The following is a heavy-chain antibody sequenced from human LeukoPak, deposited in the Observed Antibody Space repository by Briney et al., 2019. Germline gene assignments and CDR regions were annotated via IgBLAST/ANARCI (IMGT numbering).Heavy chain of an antibody. CDR3: ARREAYCSSTSCRPFDY. D-gene: IGHD2-2*01. J-gene: IGHJ4*02. CDR2: IDPSDSYT. Sequence: GESLRISFKSSGYSFTFYWISWVRQMPGKGLEWMGRIDPSDSYTNYSPSFQGHVTISADKSISTAYLQWSSLKASDTAMYYCARREAYCSSTSCRPFDYWGQGTLVTVSS. CDR1: GYSFTFYW. V-gene: IGHV5-10-1*01.